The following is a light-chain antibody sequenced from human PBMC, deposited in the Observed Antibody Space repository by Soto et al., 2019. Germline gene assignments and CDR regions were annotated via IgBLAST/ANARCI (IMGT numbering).Light chain of an antibody. Sequence: QSALTQPASVSGSPGQSITISCTGTTSDIGRYNLVSWYQRYPGKAPKLILYEDIERPSGVSNRFSGSKSGNTASLTISGLLTEDEADYYCCSYAGGTSVVFGGGTKLTVL. CDR1: TSDIGRYNL. CDR3: CSYAGGTSVV. J-gene: IGLJ2*01. V-gene: IGLV2-23*01. CDR2: EDI.